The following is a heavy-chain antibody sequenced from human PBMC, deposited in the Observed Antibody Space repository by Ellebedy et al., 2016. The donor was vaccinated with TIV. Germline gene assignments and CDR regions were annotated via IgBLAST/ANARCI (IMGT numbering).Heavy chain of an antibody. V-gene: IGHV3-66*04. Sequence: GESLKISCAASGFTVSNNFMSWVRQVPGKGLEWVAILYSGGSTYYADSVKGRFTISRDNSKNTVFLQMNTLRAEDTAVYYCAKLSNYGDGTGGYFNLWGRGTLVTVSS. CDR2: LYSGGST. CDR1: GFTVSNNF. CDR3: AKLSNYGDGTGGYFNL. D-gene: IGHD4-17*01. J-gene: IGHJ2*01.